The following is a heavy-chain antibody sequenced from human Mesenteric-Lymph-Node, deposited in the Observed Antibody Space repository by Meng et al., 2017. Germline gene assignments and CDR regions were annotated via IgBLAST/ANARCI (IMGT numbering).Heavy chain of an antibody. D-gene: IGHD1-1*01. Sequence: LQRWGGGLLQPSETLSLTCAVYGGSFSGYYWSWIRQPPGKGLEWIGEINHSGSTNYNPSLKSRVTISVDTSKNQFSLKLSSVTAADTAVYYCARVTLELERRPFDYWGQGTLVTVSS. CDR3: ARVTLELERRPFDY. V-gene: IGHV4-34*01. CDR2: INHSGST. CDR1: GGSFSGYY. J-gene: IGHJ4*02.